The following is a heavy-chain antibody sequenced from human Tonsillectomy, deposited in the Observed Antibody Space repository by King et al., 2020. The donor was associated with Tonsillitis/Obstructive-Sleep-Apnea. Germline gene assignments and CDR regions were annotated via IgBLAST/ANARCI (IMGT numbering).Heavy chain of an antibody. V-gene: IGHV1-18*01. CDR3: ARDSMSNYYDSSAYYTFNY. D-gene: IGHD3-22*01. J-gene: IGHJ4*02. CDR1: GYTFTSYG. Sequence: QLVQSGAEVKKPGASVKVSCKASGYTFTSYGISWVRQAPGQGLEWMAWISAHNGHTNYAQKLQGRVTMTTDASTSTAYMELRSLRSDDTAVYYCARDSMSNYYDSSAYYTFNYWGQGTLVTVSS. CDR2: ISAHNGHT.